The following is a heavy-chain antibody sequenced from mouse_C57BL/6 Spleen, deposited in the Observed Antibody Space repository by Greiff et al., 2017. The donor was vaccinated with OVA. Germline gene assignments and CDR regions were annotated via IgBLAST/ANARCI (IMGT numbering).Heavy chain of an antibody. CDR2: IDPENGDT. J-gene: IGHJ3*01. CDR3: TSLAWFAD. CDR1: GFNIKDDY. Sequence: VQLQQSGAELVRPGASVKLSCTASGFNIKDDYMHWVKQRPEQGLEWIGWIDPENGDTEYASKFQGKATITADTTSNTAYRQLSSLTSEDTAVYYCTSLAWFADWGQGTLVTVSA. D-gene: IGHD6-2*01. V-gene: IGHV14-4*01.